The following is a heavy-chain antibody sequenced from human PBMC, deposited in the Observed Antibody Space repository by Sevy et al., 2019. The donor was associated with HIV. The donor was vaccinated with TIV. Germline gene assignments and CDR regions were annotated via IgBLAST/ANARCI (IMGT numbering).Heavy chain of an antibody. CDR2: IYYTGIS. J-gene: IGHJ4*02. Sequence: SETLSLTCIVSGGVISSYFWSWIRQPPGKGLEWIANIYYTGISHYNPSLRSRVTISLDTSRNQISLSLSSVTATDTATYYCAGETAWGRDFSWGQGTLVTVSS. D-gene: IGHD2-21*02. CDR1: GGVISSYF. V-gene: IGHV4-59*08. CDR3: AGETAWGRDFS.